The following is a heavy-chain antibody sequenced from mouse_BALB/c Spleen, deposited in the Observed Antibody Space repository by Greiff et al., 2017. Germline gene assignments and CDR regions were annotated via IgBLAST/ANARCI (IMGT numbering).Heavy chain of an antibody. J-gene: IGHJ3*01. Sequence: EVQLVESGPGLVKPSQSLSLTCSVTGYSITSGYYWNWIRQFPGNKLEWMGYISYDGSNNYNPSLKNRISITRDTSKNQFFLKLNSVTTEDTATYYCARHDYLLAYWGQGTLVTVSA. CDR2: ISYDGSN. CDR1: GYSITSGYY. V-gene: IGHV3-6*02. CDR3: ARHDYLLAY. D-gene: IGHD2-4*01.